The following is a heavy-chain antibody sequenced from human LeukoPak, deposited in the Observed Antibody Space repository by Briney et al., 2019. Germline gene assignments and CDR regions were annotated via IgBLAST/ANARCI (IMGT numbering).Heavy chain of an antibody. CDR2: IYYSGGT. V-gene: IGHV4-61*08. Sequence: PSETLSLTCTVSGGSISSGGYYWSWIRQHPGKGLEWIGYIYYSGGTYYNPSLKSRVTISVDTSKNQFSLNLRSVTAADTAVYYCTKATQWLAFDYWGRGTLVTVSS. CDR3: TKATQWLAFDY. J-gene: IGHJ4*02. D-gene: IGHD6-19*01. CDR1: GGSISSGGYY.